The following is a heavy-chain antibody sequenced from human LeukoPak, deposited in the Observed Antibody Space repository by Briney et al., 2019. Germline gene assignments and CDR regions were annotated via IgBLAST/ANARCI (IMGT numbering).Heavy chain of an antibody. Sequence: SETLSLTCTGSAGSISSYYWRWIRQPPGKGLEWIGYIYYSGSTNYNPSLKSRVTISVDTSKNQFSLKLSSVTAADTAVYYCARHRMDAFDIWGQGTMVTVSS. CDR3: ARHRMDAFDI. V-gene: IGHV4-59*08. CDR2: IYYSGST. J-gene: IGHJ3*02. CDR1: AGSISSYY.